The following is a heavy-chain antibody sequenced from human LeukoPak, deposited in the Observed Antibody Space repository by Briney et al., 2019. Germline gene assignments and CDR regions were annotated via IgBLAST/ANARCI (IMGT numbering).Heavy chain of an antibody. CDR3: ASPRRVVVTHEVDY. J-gene: IGHJ4*02. D-gene: IGHD2-21*02. Sequence: GRSLRLSCAASGFTFSSYAMHWVRQAPGKGLEWVAVISYDGSNKYYADSVKGRFTISRDNPKNTLYLQMNSLRAEDTAVYYCASPRRVVVTHEVDYWGQGTLVTVSS. CDR2: ISYDGSNK. CDR1: GFTFSSYA. V-gene: IGHV3-30-3*01.